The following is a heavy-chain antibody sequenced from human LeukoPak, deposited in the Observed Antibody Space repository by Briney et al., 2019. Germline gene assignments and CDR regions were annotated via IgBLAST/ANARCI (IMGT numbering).Heavy chain of an antibody. CDR1: GYTFTSYG. D-gene: IGHD6-13*01. J-gene: IGHJ4*02. V-gene: IGHV1-18*01. CDR2: ISAYNGNT. Sequence: EASVKVSCKASGYTFTSYGISWVRQAPGQGLEWMGWISAYNGNTNYAQKLQGRLTITRDTSASTAYMELSSLTSEDTAVYYCARGPRAAADDYWGQGTLVTVSS. CDR3: ARGPRAAADDY.